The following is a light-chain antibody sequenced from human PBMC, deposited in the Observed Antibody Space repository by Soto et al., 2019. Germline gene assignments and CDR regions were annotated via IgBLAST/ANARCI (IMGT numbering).Light chain of an antibody. CDR3: QQRSNWPWT. J-gene: IGKJ1*01. CDR1: QSVSSY. V-gene: IGKV3-11*01. CDR2: DVS. Sequence: EIVLTQSPATLSLSPGERATLSCRASQSVSSYLAWYQQKPSQAPRLLIYDVSKRATGIPARFSGSGSGTDFTLTISSLEPEDFAVYYCQQRSNWPWTFGQGTEV.